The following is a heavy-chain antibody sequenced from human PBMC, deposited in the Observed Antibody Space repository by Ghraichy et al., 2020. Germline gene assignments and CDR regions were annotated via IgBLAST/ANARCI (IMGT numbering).Heavy chain of an antibody. D-gene: IGHD3-22*01. J-gene: IGHJ2*01. CDR3: ARIEYYYDSSGYYPFYWYFDL. Sequence: ASVKVSCKASGYTFTSYGISWVRQAPGQGLEWMGWISAYNGNTNYAQKLQGRVTMTTDTSTSTAYMELRSLRSDDTAVYYCARIEYYYDSSGYYPFYWYFDLWGRGTLVTVSS. CDR2: ISAYNGNT. CDR1: GYTFTSYG. V-gene: IGHV1-18*01.